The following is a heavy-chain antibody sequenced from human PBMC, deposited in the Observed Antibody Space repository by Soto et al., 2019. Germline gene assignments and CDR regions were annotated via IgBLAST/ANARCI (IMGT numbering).Heavy chain of an antibody. D-gene: IGHD2-15*01. V-gene: IGHV4-31*03. CDR3: ARDHCSGGSCYPFDP. Sequence: SETLSLTCTVSGGSISSGGYYWSWIRQHPGKGLEWIGYIYYSGSTYYNPSLKSRVTISVDTSKNQFSLKLSSVTAADTAVYYCARDHCSGGSCYPFDPWGQGTLVTVSS. J-gene: IGHJ5*02. CDR1: GGSISSGGYY. CDR2: IYYSGST.